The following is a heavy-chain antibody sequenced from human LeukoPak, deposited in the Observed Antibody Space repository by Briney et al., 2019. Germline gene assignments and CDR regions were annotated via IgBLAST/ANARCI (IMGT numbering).Heavy chain of an antibody. Sequence: GESLKISCKGSGYSFTSYWIGWVRQMPGKGLEWMGVIYPSDSDTRYSPSFQGQVTISADKSISTAYLQWRSLKGSDSAMYYCARLTAVVTFDYWGQGTLVTVSS. CDR3: ARLTAVVTFDY. D-gene: IGHD4-23*01. V-gene: IGHV5-51*01. CDR1: GYSFTSYW. J-gene: IGHJ4*02. CDR2: IYPSDSDT.